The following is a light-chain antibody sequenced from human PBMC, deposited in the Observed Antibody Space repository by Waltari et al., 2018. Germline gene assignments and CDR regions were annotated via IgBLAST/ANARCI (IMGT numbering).Light chain of an antibody. CDR1: STHLGSFGL. CDR2: DGT. V-gene: IGLV2-23*01. CDR3: SSYTSDTTHVV. J-gene: IGLJ2*01. Sequence: QSALTQPASVSGSPGQSITISCTGTSTHLGSFGLVSWYQQPPGRAPTPIIYDGTRPPSETSDRFFGSKSGNTASLTISGLLAEDEADYYCSSYTSDTTHVVFGGGTKLTVL.